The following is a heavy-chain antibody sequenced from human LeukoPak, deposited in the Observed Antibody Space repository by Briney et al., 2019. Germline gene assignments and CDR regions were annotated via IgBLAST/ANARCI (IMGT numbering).Heavy chain of an antibody. J-gene: IGHJ4*02. Sequence: ASVKVSCKASGYTFNKYGISWVRQAPGQGLEWMGWISCYNRDTRYVQKFQGRVTMTTDTSTSTVHMELRSLRSDDTAIYYCARDPSNTSGYRVYHDYWGQGALVTVSS. V-gene: IGHV1-18*01. D-gene: IGHD5/OR15-5a*01. CDR2: ISCYNRDT. CDR3: ARDPSNTSGYRVYHDY. CDR1: GYTFNKYG.